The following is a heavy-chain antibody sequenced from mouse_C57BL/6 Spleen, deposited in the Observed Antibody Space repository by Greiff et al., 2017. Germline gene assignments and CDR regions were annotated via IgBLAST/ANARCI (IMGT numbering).Heavy chain of an antibody. CDR3: ARDTTVVSSFDC. J-gene: IGHJ2*01. D-gene: IGHD1-1*01. Sequence: EVQLQQSGAELVKPGASVKLSCTASGFNIKDYYMHWVKQRTEQGLEWIGRIDPEDGETKYAPKFQGKATITADPSSNTAYLQLSSLTSEDTAVXCWARDTTVVSSFDCWGQGTTLTVSS. CDR1: GFNIKDYY. V-gene: IGHV14-2*01. CDR2: IDPEDGET.